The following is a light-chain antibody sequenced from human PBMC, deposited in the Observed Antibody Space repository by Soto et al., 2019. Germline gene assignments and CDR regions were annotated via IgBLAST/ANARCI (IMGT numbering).Light chain of an antibody. CDR1: SSNIGSNT. CDR2: SNI. J-gene: IGLJ1*01. CDR3: ATWDGSLSAHV. V-gene: IGLV1-44*01. Sequence: QSVLTQSPSASGTPGQGVTISCSGSSSNIGSNTVDWYQQFPGTAPKLLIYSNIKRPSGVPDRFSGSKSVTSASLAIRGLQSEDEADYFCATWDGSLSAHVFGTGTKVTVL.